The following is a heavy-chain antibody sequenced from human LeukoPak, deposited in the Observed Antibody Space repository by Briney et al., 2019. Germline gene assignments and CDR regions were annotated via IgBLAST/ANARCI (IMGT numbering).Heavy chain of an antibody. D-gene: IGHD2-2*01. CDR1: KFPLSKYD. CDR2: IRYDGSNK. Sequence: GGSLRLSCAASKFPLSKYDMHWVRQAPGKGLEWVAFIRYDGSNKYYADSVKGRFTISRDNSKNTLYLQMNSLRAEDTAVYYCAKRGDIVVVPAAIAYFQHWGQGTLVTVSS. J-gene: IGHJ1*01. V-gene: IGHV3-30*02. CDR3: AKRGDIVVVPAAIAYFQH.